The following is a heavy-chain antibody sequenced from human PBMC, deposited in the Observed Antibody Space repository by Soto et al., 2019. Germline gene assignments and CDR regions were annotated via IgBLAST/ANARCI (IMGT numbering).Heavy chain of an antibody. Sequence: GGSLRLSCAASGFTFSSYGMHWVRQAPGKGLEWVAVISYDGSNKYYADSVKGRFTISRDNSKNTLYLQMNSLRAEDTAVYYCAKERAYSTYQLLFTYYYGMDVWGQGTTVTVSS. V-gene: IGHV3-30*18. D-gene: IGHD2-2*01. CDR3: AKERAYSTYQLLFTYYYGMDV. J-gene: IGHJ6*02. CDR2: ISYDGSNK. CDR1: GFTFSSYG.